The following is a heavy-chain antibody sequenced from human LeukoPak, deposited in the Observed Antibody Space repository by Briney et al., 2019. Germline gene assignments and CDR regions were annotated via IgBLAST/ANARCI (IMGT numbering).Heavy chain of an antibody. D-gene: IGHD3-3*01. CDR2: INPNSGGT. Sequence: GASVKVSCKASGYTFTGYYMHWVRQAPGQGREWMGWINPNSGGTNYAQKFQGRVTMTRDTSISTAYMELSRLRSDDTAVYYCARGEGISITIFGVVLDYWGQGTLVTVSS. CDR1: GYTFTGYY. V-gene: IGHV1-2*02. CDR3: ARGEGISITIFGVVLDY. J-gene: IGHJ4*02.